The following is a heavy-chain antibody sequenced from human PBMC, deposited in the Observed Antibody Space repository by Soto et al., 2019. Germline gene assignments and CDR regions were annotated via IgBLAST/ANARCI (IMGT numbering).Heavy chain of an antibody. CDR3: ARVGSGYDFRWFDP. Sequence: ASVKVSCKASGYTFSNYALHWVRQAPGQRLEWMGSINAGNGNIKYSQSFQGRVAITRDTSASTAYMELSSLRSEDTAVYYCARVGSGYDFRWFDPWGQGTLVTVSS. CDR2: INAGNGNI. CDR1: GYTFSNYA. D-gene: IGHD5-12*01. J-gene: IGHJ5*02. V-gene: IGHV1-3*01.